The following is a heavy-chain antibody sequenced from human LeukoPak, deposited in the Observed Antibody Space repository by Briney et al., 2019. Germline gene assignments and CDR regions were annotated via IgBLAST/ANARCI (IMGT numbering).Heavy chain of an antibody. J-gene: IGHJ5*02. D-gene: IGHD3-10*01. V-gene: IGHV3-11*06. CDR3: ARCHHPVLLWFGELLEGGWFDP. CDR2: ISSSSSYT. Sequence: PGGSLRLSCAASGFTFSDYCMSWIRQAPGKGLEWVSYISSSSSYTNYEDSVKGRFTISRDNAKNSLYLQMNSLRAEDTAVYYCARCHHPVLLWFGELLEGGWFDPWGQGTLVTVSS. CDR1: GFTFSDYC.